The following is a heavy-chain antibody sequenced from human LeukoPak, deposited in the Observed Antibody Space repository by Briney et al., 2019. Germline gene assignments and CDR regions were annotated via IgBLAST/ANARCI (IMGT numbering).Heavy chain of an antibody. V-gene: IGHV4-4*02. D-gene: IGHD2-15*01. J-gene: IGHJ6*03. CDR1: GGSISSSNW. CDR3: ARARRVVYYYYYMDV. CDR2: IYHSGST. Sequence: SETLSLTCAVSGGSISSSNWWSWVRQPPGKGLEWIGEIYHSGSTNYNPSLKSRVTISVDTSKNQFSLKLSSVTAADTAVYYCARARRVVYYYYYMDVWGKGTTVTVSS.